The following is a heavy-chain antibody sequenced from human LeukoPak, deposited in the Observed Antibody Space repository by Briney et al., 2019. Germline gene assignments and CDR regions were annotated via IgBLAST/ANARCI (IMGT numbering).Heavy chain of an antibody. V-gene: IGHV4-59*08. J-gene: IGHJ4*02. CDR1: GGSINSHY. CDR3: VRRDTGWNYFDY. Sequence: SEPLSLTCAVPGGSINSHYWGWIRQPPGKGLQWIGDIYYTGKINYNPSLKSRVTITLDTSQDHLSLNLTSVLAADTTIYYCVRRDTGWNYFDYWGQGILVTVSS. CDR2: IYYTGKI. D-gene: IGHD6-19*01.